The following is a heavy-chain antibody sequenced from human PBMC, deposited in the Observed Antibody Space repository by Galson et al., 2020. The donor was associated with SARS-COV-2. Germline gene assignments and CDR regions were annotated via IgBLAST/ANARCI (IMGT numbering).Heavy chain of an antibody. CDR3: ARAIVVVPAAINAYYYYYGMDV. J-gene: IGHJ6*02. V-gene: IGHV1-18*04. Sequence: ASVKVSCKASGYTFTSYGISWVRQAPGQGLEWMGWISAYNGNTNYAQKLQGRVTMTTDTSTSTAYMELRSLRSDDTAGYYCARAIVVVPAAINAYYYYYGMDVWGQGTTVTVSS. CDR2: ISAYNGNT. D-gene: IGHD2-2*01. CDR1: GYTFTSYG.